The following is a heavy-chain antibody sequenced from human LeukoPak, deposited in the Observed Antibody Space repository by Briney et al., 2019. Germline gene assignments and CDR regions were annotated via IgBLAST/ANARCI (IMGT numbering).Heavy chain of an antibody. CDR3: ARDRVVVVPAAMLPLDV. J-gene: IGHJ6*04. CDR2: ISSSGSTI. CDR1: GFTFSSYE. Sequence: HAGGSLRLSCAASGFTFSSYEMNWVRQAPGKGLEWVSYISSSGSTIYYADSVKGRFTISRDNAKNSLYLQMNSLRAEDTAVYYCARDRVVVVPAAMLPLDVWGKGTTVTVSS. V-gene: IGHV3-48*03. D-gene: IGHD2-2*01.